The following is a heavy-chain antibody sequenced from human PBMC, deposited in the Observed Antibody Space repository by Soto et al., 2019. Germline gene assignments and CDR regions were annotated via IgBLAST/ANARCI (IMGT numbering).Heavy chain of an antibody. CDR3: ARDGGSYGDYVRGDY. CDR1: GFTFSSYS. Sequence: EVQLVESGGGLVQPGGSLRLSCAASGFTFSSYSMNWVRQAPGKGLEWVSYISSSSSTIYYADSVKGRFTISRDNAKNSLYLQMNSLRAEDTAVYYCARDGGSYGDYVRGDYWGQGTLVTVSS. CDR2: ISSSSSTI. J-gene: IGHJ4*02. V-gene: IGHV3-48*01. D-gene: IGHD4-17*01.